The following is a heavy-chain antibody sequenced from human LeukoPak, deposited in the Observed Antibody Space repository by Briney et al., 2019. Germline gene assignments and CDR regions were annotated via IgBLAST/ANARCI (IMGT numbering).Heavy chain of an antibody. CDR3: AMKQRDGYNYFDY. V-gene: IGHV1-18*01. D-gene: IGHD5-24*01. CDR2: ISAYNGNT. J-gene: IGHJ4*02. Sequence: ASVKVSCKASGYTFTSYGISWVRQAPGQGLEWMGLISAYNGNTNYAQKLQGRVTMTADTSTSTAYMELRSLRSDDTAVYYSAMKQRDGYNYFDYWGQGTLVTVSS. CDR1: GYTFTSYG.